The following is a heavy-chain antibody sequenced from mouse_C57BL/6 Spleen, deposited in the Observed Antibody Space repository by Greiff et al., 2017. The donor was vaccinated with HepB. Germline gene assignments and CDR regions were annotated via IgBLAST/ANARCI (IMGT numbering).Heavy chain of an antibody. Sequence: ESGPGLVKPSQSLSLTCSVTGYSITSGYYWNWIRQFPGNKLEWMGYISYDGSNNYNPSLKNRISITRDTSKNQFFLKLNSVTTEDTATYYCARGYYDYDEGFAYWGQGTLVTVSA. CDR2: ISYDGSN. CDR3: ARGYYDYDEGFAY. D-gene: IGHD2-4*01. V-gene: IGHV3-6*01. J-gene: IGHJ3*01. CDR1: GYSITSGYY.